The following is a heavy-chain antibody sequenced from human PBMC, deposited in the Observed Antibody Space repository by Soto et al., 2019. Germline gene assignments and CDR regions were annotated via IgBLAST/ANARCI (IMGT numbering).Heavy chain of an antibody. CDR1: GYTFTSYD. CDR3: ASLLRYFDSVDY. V-gene: IGHV1-69*04. CDR2: IIPILGIA. D-gene: IGHD3-9*01. Sequence: ASVKVSCKASGYTFTSYDINWVRQATGQGLEWMGRIIPILGIANYAQKFQGRVTITADKSTSTAYVELSSLRSEDTAVYYCASLLRYFDSVDYSGQGTLVTVSS. J-gene: IGHJ4*02.